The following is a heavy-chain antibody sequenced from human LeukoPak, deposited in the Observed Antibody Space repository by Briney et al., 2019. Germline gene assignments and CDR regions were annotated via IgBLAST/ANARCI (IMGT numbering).Heavy chain of an antibody. CDR2: INHSGST. D-gene: IGHD1-26*01. CDR1: GGSFGDYY. CDR3: ATIVGTPRRFDS. J-gene: IGHJ4*02. V-gene: IGHV4-34*01. Sequence: PSETLSLTCAVYGGSFGDYYWSWIRQPPGKGLEWIGEINHSGSTNYNPSLKSRVTTSVDKSKNQFSLKVSSVTAADTAVYYCATIVGTPRRFDSWGQGTLVTVSS.